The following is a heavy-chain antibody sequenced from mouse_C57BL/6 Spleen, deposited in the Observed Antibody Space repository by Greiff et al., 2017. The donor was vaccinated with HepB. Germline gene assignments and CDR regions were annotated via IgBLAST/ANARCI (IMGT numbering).Heavy chain of an antibody. V-gene: IGHV1-69*01. CDR3: ARGGLTGRGGDY. CDR2: IDPSDSYT. D-gene: IGHD4-1*01. J-gene: IGHJ2*01. CDR1: GYTFTSYW. Sequence: QVQLQQPGAELVMPGASVKLSCKASGYTFTSYWMHWVKQRPGQGLEWIGEIDPSDSYTNYNQKFKGKSTLTEDKSSSTAYMQLSSLTSEDSAVYYGARGGLTGRGGDYWGQGTTLTVSS.